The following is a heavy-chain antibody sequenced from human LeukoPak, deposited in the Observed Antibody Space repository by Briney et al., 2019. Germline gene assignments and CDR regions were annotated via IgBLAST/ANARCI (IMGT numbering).Heavy chain of an antibody. J-gene: IGHJ4*02. CDR2: IKQDGSEK. V-gene: IGHV3-7*05. CDR3: ARDLTDLGFDY. CDR1: GLTFSSYW. D-gene: IGHD1-20*01. Sequence: GGSLRLSCAASGLTFSSYWMSWVRQAPGKGLEWVANIKQDGSEKYYVDSVKGRFTISRDNAKNSLYLQMNSLRAEDTAVYYCARDLTDLGFDYWGQGTLVTVSS.